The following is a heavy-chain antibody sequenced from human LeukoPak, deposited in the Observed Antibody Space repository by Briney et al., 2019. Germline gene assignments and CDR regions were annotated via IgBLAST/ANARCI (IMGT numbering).Heavy chain of an antibody. CDR3: ARALGGYSGYDQRFDY. CDR1: GASISSYY. J-gene: IGHJ4*02. D-gene: IGHD5-12*01. Sequence: PSETLSLTCTVSGASISSYYWSWIRQHPGKGLEWIGYIYYSGSTYYNPSLKSRVTISVDTSKNQFSLKLSSVTAADTAVYYCARALGGYSGYDQRFDYWGQGTLVTVSS. V-gene: IGHV4-59*06. CDR2: IYYSGST.